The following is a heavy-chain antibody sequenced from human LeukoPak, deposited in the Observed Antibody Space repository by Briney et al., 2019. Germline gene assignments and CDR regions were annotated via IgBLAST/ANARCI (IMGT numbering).Heavy chain of an antibody. CDR1: GFTLSSYG. Sequence: GGSLRLSCAASGFTLSSYGMHWVRQAPGKGLEWVSVISYDGSNKYYADSVKGQFTISRDNSKNTLYLPMNSLRAEDTAVYYCARGGRYDSSGYLHYFDYWGQGTLVTVSS. D-gene: IGHD3-22*01. J-gene: IGHJ4*02. CDR2: ISYDGSNK. CDR3: ARGGRYDSSGYLHYFDY. V-gene: IGHV3-30*03.